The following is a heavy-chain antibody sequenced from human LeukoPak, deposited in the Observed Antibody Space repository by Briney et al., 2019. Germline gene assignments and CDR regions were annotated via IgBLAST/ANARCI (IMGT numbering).Heavy chain of an antibody. J-gene: IGHJ4*02. CDR2: INHSGST. CDR1: GGSFSGYY. V-gene: IGHV4-34*01. D-gene: IGHD6-13*01. CDR3: AVGAAAGTPGY. Sequence: SETLSLTRAVYGGSFSGYYWSWIRQPPGKGLEWIGEINHSGSTNYNPSLKGRVTISVDTSKNQFSLKLSSVTAADTAVYYCAVGAAAGTPGYWGQGTLVTVSS.